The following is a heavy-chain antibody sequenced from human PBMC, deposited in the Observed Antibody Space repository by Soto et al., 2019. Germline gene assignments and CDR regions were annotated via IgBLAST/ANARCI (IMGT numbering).Heavy chain of an antibody. CDR3: ASQYYDYVWGSYRPRWFDP. Sequence: SETLSLTCTVSGASISISSYYWGWIRQPPGKGLEWIGSIYFSGSTYYNPSLKSRVTISVDTSKNQFSLKLSSVTAADTAVYYCASQYYDYVWGSYRPRWFDPWGQGTLVTVSS. J-gene: IGHJ5*02. V-gene: IGHV4-39*01. CDR2: IYFSGST. CDR1: GASISISSYY. D-gene: IGHD3-16*02.